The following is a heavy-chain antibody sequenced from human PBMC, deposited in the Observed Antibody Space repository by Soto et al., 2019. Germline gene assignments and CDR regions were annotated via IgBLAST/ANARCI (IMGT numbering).Heavy chain of an antibody. CDR1: GYTFTSYA. CDR2: INAGNGNT. D-gene: IGHD3-3*01. J-gene: IGHJ5*02. Sequence: ASVKVSCKASGYTFTSYAMHWVRQAPGQRLEWMGWINAGNGNTKYPQKFQGRVTITRDTSASTAYMELSSLRSEDTAVYYCAREAFGVVIIANWFDPWGQGTLVTVSS. CDR3: AREAFGVVIIANWFDP. V-gene: IGHV1-3*01.